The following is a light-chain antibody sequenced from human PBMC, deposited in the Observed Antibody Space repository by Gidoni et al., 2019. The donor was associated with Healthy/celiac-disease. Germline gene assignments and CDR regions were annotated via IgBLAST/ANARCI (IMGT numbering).Light chain of an antibody. V-gene: IGKV1-27*01. CDR1: QGISNH. Sequence: DIQMTQSPSSLSASVGDRVTITCRASQGISNHLAWYQQKPGKVPKLLIYAASALQSGVPSRFSGSGSGTGFTLTISSLQPEDVATYYCQKYDSVPLTFGGGTKVEIK. CDR3: QKYDSVPLT. J-gene: IGKJ4*01. CDR2: AAS.